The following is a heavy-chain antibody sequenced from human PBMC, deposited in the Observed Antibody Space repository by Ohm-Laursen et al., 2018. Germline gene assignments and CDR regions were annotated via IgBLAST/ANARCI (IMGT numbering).Heavy chain of an antibody. D-gene: IGHD2-21*02. J-gene: IGHJ4*02. V-gene: IGHV4-59*01. CDR1: GGSISSYY. Sequence: SETLSLTCTVSGGSISSYYWSWIRQPPGKGLEWIGYIYYTGSTNYNPSLKSRVTISVDTSKNQFSLKLSSVTAADTAVYYCGRGSVTVDYWGQGTLVTVSS. CDR3: GRGSVTVDY. CDR2: IYYTGST.